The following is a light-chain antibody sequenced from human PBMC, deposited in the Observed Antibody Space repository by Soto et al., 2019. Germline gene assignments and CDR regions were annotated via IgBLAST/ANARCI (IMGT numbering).Light chain of an antibody. V-gene: IGKV1D-16*01. CDR3: QQYNSYPLT. CDR2: DAS. Sequence: DIQMTQSPSSLSASVGDRVTITCRASQAIGSWLAWYQQKPGKAPTSLIYDASNLQTEVPSRFSGSGSGTDFTLTISGPQPEDSATYYCQQYNSYPLTFGGGTMVEIK. CDR1: QAIGSW. J-gene: IGKJ4*01.